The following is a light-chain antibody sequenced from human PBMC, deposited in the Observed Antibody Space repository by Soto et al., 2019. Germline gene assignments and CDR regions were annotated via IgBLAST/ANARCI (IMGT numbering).Light chain of an antibody. V-gene: IGLV2-14*01. CDR1: NSDVGGFTY. Sequence: QSVLTQPASVSGSPGQSITISCTGTNSDVGGFTYVSWYQQRPGNAPKLMIYDVSNRPSGVSNRFSGSKSGNTASLTISGLQAEDESDYYCSSYTSSSTLVFGGGTQLTVL. CDR3: SSYTSSSTLV. J-gene: IGLJ2*01. CDR2: DVS.